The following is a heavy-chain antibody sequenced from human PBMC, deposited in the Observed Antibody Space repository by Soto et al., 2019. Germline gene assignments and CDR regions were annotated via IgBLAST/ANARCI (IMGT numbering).Heavy chain of an antibody. CDR2: IYYIGNT. D-gene: IGHD5-18*01. J-gene: IGHJ5*02. CDR3: ARDGVSGYSLGP. Sequence: QVQMQESGPGLVKPSGTLSLTCAVSGASISSGKWWSWVRQPPGKGLEWIGEIYYIGNTNYNPSLKSRVTIAVDISKNQFSLTLNSVTAADTAVYYCARDGVSGYSLGPWGQGTLVTVSS. CDR1: GASISSGKW. V-gene: IGHV4-4*02.